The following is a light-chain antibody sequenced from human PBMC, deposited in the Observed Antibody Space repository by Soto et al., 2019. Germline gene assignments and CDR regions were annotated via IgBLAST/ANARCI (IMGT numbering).Light chain of an antibody. Sequence: QSALTQPPSASGSPGQSVIISCAGSSSDIGAYDYVSWFQQHPGKAPKLLIYEFENRPSGVPNLFSGSKSGSTAFLTVSGVQSEDEADYYCSSYAERNSVLFGGGTKLTVL. J-gene: IGLJ3*02. CDR1: SSDIGAYDY. CDR2: EFE. CDR3: SSYAERNSVL. V-gene: IGLV2-8*01.